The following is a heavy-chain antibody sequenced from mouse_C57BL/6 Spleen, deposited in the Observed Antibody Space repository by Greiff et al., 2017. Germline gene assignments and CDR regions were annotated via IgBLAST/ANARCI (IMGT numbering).Heavy chain of an antibody. V-gene: IGHV1-22*01. Sequence: VQLKQSGPELVKPGASVKMSCKASGYTFTDYNMHWVKQSHGKSLEWIGYINPNNGGTSYNQKFKGKATLTVNKSSSTAYMELRSLTSEDSAVYYCARWGIYDGYYGWYFDVWGTGTTVTVSS. CDR2: INPNNGGT. D-gene: IGHD2-3*01. J-gene: IGHJ1*03. CDR1: GYTFTDYN. CDR3: ARWGIYDGYYGWYFDV.